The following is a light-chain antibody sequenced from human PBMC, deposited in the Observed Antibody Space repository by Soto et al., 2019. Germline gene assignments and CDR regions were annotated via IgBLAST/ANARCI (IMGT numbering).Light chain of an antibody. V-gene: IGKV3-20*01. J-gene: IGKJ1*01. Sequence: VLTQSPVALSLSSGDRATLSCRASQSVSSTLITLYQQKPGQAPRLLIYGVSSRPTGIPDRFSGSGSGTDFTLTISRVEPDDFAVYICQHYGDSAWTVGQGSRVEIK. CDR3: QHYGDSAWT. CDR2: GVS. CDR1: QSVSSTL.